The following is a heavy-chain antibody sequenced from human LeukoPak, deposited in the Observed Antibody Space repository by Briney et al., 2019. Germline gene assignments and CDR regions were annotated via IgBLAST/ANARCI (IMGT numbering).Heavy chain of an antibody. J-gene: IGHJ4*02. V-gene: IGHV1-18*01. CDR3: ARAPPSYYGSGSYEAISPNDY. CDR2: VSTTNDKA. CDR1: GYTFTSYS. Sequence: ASVKVSCKASGYTFTSYSFSWVRQAPGQGLEWMGWVSTTNDKANYAQKLQGRVTMTTDTSTSTAYMELRSLRSDDTAVYYCARAPPSYYGSGSYEAISPNDYWGQGTLVTVSS. D-gene: IGHD3-10*01.